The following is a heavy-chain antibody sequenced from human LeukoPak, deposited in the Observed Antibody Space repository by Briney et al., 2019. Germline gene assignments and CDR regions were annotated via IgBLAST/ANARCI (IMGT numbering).Heavy chain of an antibody. J-gene: IGHJ4*02. D-gene: IGHD3-22*01. CDR3: ARGDYYDSSGYSPSEDY. CDR1: GYTFTSYA. V-gene: IGHV1-3*01. Sequence: ASVKVSCKASGYTFTSYAMHWVRQAPGQRLEWMGWINAGNGNTKYSQKFQGRVTITRDTSASTVYMELSSLRSEDTAVYYCARGDYYDSSGYSPSEDYWGQGTLVTVSS. CDR2: INAGNGNT.